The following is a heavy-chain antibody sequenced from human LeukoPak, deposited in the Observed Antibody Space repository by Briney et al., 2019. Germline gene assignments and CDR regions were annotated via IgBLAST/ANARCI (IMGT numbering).Heavy chain of an antibody. CDR2: INSDGSST. D-gene: IGHD6-13*01. CDR3: AREKSRYSSSWSSGVWFDP. CDR1: GFTFSSYW. J-gene: IGHJ5*02. V-gene: IGHV3-74*01. Sequence: GGALRLFCAASGFTFSSYWMHWVLQAPGKGLVWVSRINSDGSSTSYADSVKGRLTISRDNAKNTLYLQMNSLRAEDTAVYYCAREKSRYSSSWSSGVWFDPWGQGTLVTVSS.